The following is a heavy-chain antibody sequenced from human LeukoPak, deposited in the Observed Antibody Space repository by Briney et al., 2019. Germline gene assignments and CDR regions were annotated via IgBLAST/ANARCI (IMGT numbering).Heavy chain of an antibody. CDR2: IYYSGST. CDR1: GGSISSYY. CDR3: ARGGNFSWFDP. J-gene: IGHJ5*02. D-gene: IGHD4-23*01. V-gene: IGHV4-59*01. Sequence: SETLSLTCTVSGGSISSYYWSWIRQPPGKGLEWIGYIYYSGSTNYNPSLKSRVTISVDTSKDQFSLKLSSVTAADTAVYYCARGGNFSWFDPWGQGTLVTVSS.